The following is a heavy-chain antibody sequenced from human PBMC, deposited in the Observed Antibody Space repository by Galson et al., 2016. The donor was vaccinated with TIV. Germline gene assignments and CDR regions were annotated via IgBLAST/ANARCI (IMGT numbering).Heavy chain of an antibody. CDR2: IYESGTT. V-gene: IGHV4-38-2*02. CDR3: IREGSTVTMHHYFGMDV. CDR1: GFSIKSGYF. Sequence: ETLSLTCVVSGFSIKSGYFWGWIRQPPGKGLQWIGSIYESGTTYSNPSLKSRLTMSVDTWKNQFSLKLSSVTAADTAVYYCIREGSTVTMHHYFGMDVWGQGTSVTVSS. J-gene: IGHJ6*02. D-gene: IGHD4-17*01.